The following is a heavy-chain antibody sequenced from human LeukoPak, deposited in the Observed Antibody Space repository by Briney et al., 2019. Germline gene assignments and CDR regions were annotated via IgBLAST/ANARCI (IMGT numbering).Heavy chain of an antibody. CDR2: ISDRGTTI. Sequence: GGSLRLSCAASGFTFSSYSMNWVRQAPGKGLEWVSYISDRGTTIYYADSVKGRFAMSRDNAKNSLYLQMNSLTAVDTAVYYCTRDPRALDYWGQGTQVTVSS. CDR1: GFTFSSYS. J-gene: IGHJ4*02. CDR3: TRDPRALDY. V-gene: IGHV3-48*04.